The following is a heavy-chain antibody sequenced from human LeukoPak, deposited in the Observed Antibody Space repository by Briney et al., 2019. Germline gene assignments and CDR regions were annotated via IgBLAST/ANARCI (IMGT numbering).Heavy chain of an antibody. Sequence: GGSLRLSCAASGFTFSSYWMHWVRQAPGKGLVWVTRINRDGSSTDYADSVKGRFTISRKNAKNTLYLQMNSLRGEDTAVYYCARASTPYYYDSSGSFDYWGQGTLVTVSS. D-gene: IGHD3-22*01. J-gene: IGHJ4*02. CDR1: GFTFSSYW. V-gene: IGHV3-74*01. CDR2: INRDGSST. CDR3: ARASTPYYYDSSGSFDY.